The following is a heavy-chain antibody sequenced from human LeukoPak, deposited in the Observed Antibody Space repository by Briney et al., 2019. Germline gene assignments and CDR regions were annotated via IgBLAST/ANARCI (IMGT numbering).Heavy chain of an antibody. CDR3: AKVGYCCINCFRTHDY. J-gene: IGHJ4*02. CDR2: ISGDADVT. D-gene: IGHD2-2*01. CDR1: GFSFSDSV. V-gene: IGHV3-23*01. Sequence: GGSLRLSCVASGFSFSDSVMSWVRQAPGKGLEWVSAISGDADVTYYAASVKGRFTISRDNSKNAVHLQMYSLRAEDTATYFCAKVGYCCINCFRTHDYWGQGALVTVSS.